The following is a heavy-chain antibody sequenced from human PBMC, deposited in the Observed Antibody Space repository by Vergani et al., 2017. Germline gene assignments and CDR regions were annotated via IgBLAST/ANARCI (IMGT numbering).Heavy chain of an antibody. CDR1: GYSFTSYW. D-gene: IGHD3-3*01. CDR2: IDPSDSYT. J-gene: IGHJ4*02. CDR3: ASFLYLGVDPVC. Sequence: EVQLVQSGAEVKKPGDSLRISCKGSGYSFTSYWISWVRQMPGKGLEWMGRIDPSDSYTNYSPSFQGHVTISADKSISTAYLQWSSLKASDTAMYYCASFLYLGVDPVCWGQGTLVTVSS. V-gene: IGHV5-10-1*03.